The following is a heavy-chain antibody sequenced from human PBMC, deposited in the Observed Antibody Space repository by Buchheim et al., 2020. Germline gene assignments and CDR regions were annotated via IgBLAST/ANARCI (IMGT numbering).Heavy chain of an antibody. CDR3: ARENRITIFGVVDRWFDP. D-gene: IGHD3-3*01. J-gene: IGHJ5*02. Sequence: QVQLVESGGGVVQPGRSLRLSCAASGFTFSSYGMHWVRQAPGKGLEWVAVISYDGSNKYYADSVKGRFTISRDNSKNTLYLQMNSLRAEDTAVYYCARENRITIFGVVDRWFDPWGQGTL. CDR2: ISYDGSNK. V-gene: IGHV3-30*03. CDR1: GFTFSSYG.